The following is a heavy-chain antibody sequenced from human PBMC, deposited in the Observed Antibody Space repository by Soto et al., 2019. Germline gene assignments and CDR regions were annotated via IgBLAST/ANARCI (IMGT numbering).Heavy chain of an antibody. CDR1: GYKVTSHH. D-gene: IGHD3-3*01. J-gene: IGHJ3*02. Sequence: QVHLVQSGAEVKKPGASMKMSCTASGYKVTSHHVHWGWQAPGRGLEWMGSFNPANGVAQYTERFHGRVTMTRDTPTNTVYMELRGLTSDDTAVFYCARGGGVGVPGASAFDIWGQGTMVTVSS. CDR3: ARGGGVGVPGASAFDI. V-gene: IGHV1-2*02. CDR2: FNPANGVA.